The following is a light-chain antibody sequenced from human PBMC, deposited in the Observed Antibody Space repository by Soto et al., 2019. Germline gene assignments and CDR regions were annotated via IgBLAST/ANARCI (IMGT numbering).Light chain of an antibody. V-gene: IGKV3D-20*01. CDR1: ERVSSSY. J-gene: IGKJ5*01. CDR3: QQYGSSPIT. CDR2: DAS. Sequence: IAWTQSPATMSLSPGERATLSCGASERVSSSYVAWYQMKAGLAPRLLIHDASTRASGIPDRFRGSKSGTDFTLTIRGLEPEDAALYYCQQYGSSPITFGQGTRLEIK.